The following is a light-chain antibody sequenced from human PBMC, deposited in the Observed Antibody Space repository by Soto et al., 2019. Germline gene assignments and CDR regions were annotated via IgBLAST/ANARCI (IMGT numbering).Light chain of an antibody. Sequence: EIVLTQSPGTLPLSPGERATLTCRASQSVSSSYLAWYQQKPGQAPRLLIYGASSRATGIPDRFSGSGSGTDFTRTISRLEPEDFAVYYWQQYGSSLFTFGPGTKVDIK. CDR3: QQYGSSLFT. J-gene: IGKJ3*01. V-gene: IGKV3-20*01. CDR2: GAS. CDR1: QSVSSSY.